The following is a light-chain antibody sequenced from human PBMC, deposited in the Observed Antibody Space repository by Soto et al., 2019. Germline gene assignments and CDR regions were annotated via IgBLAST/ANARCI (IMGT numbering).Light chain of an antibody. Sequence: DIQMTQSPSTLSASIGDRVTITCRASQSISIWLAWYQQKPGKTPELLISQASTLEGGVPSSFSGSGSGTEFTPRLSSLQPDDFATQYRQQYSTFPLSLGGGTKVEIK. J-gene: IGKJ4*01. CDR2: QAS. CDR3: QQYSTFPLS. V-gene: IGKV1-5*03. CDR1: QSISIW.